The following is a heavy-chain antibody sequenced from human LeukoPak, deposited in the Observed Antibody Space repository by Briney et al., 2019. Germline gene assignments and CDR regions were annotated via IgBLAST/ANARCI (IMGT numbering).Heavy chain of an antibody. V-gene: IGHV3-23*01. D-gene: IGHD3-22*01. Sequence: GASVKVSCKASGGTFSSYAMSWVRQAPGKGLEWVSAISGSGGSTYYADSVKGRFTISRDNSKNTLYLQMNSLRAEDTAVYYCAKDQERYYDSSGYPDYWGQGTLVTVSS. CDR1: GGTFSSYA. J-gene: IGHJ4*02. CDR3: AKDQERYYDSSGYPDY. CDR2: ISGSGGST.